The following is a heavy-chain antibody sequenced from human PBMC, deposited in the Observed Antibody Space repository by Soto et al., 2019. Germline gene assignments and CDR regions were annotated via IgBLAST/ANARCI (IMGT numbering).Heavy chain of an antibody. CDR1: GFTFSSYA. Sequence: EVQLLESGGGLVQPGGSLRLSCAASGFTFSSYAMSWVRQAPGKGLEWVSAISGSGGSTYYADSVKGRFTISRDNSKNXLXXQRNGLRAEGTAVDYWAKAQGYCRGGSCPRGDCQRWGQGTLVT. J-gene: IGHJ1*01. D-gene: IGHD2-15*01. CDR3: AKAQGYCRGGSCPRGDCQR. V-gene: IGHV3-23*01. CDR2: ISGSGGST.